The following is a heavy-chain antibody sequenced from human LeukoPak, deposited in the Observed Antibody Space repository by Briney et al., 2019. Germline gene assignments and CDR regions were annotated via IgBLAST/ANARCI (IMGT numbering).Heavy chain of an antibody. Sequence: SETLSLTCAVYGGSFSGYYWSWIRQPPGKGVEWIGEINHSGSTNYNPSLKSRVTISVDTSKNQFSLKLSSVPAADTAVYYCARGGRRWGSEPGIAATKPFDYWGQGTLVTVSS. CDR2: INHSGST. D-gene: IGHD6-13*01. CDR3: ARGGRRWGSEPGIAATKPFDY. J-gene: IGHJ4*02. V-gene: IGHV4-34*01. CDR1: GGSFSGYY.